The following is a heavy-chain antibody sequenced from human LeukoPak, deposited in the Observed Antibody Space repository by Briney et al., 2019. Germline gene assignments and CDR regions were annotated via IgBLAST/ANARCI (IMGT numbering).Heavy chain of an antibody. J-gene: IGHJ4*02. V-gene: IGHV3-33*01. CDR1: GFTFSSYG. Sequence: GGSLRLSCAASGFTFSSYGRHWVRQAPGKGLEWVAVIWYDGSNKYYADSVKGRFTISRDNSKNTLYLQMNSLRAEDTAVYYCAREVGSSGWYGGTNKNQLDYWGQGTLVTVSS. CDR2: IWYDGSNK. CDR3: AREVGSSGWYGGTNKNQLDY. D-gene: IGHD6-19*01.